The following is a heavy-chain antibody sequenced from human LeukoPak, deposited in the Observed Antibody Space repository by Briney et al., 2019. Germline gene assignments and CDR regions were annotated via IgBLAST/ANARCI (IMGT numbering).Heavy chain of an antibody. CDR2: ISSSSSYI. D-gene: IGHD2-15*01. Sequence: GGSLRLSCAASGFTFSSYSMNWVRQAPGKGLEWVSSISSSSSYIYYADSVKGRFTISRDNSKSTLYLQMNSLRAEDTAVYYCAKWEGYCSGGSCYGRFDYWGQGTLVTVSS. J-gene: IGHJ4*02. CDR3: AKWEGYCSGGSCYGRFDY. V-gene: IGHV3-21*01. CDR1: GFTFSSYS.